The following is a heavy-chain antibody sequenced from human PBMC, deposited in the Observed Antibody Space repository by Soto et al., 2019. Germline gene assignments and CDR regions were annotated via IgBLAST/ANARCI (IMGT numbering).Heavy chain of an antibody. CDR2: IYSGGST. D-gene: IGHD1-1*01. CDR3: ARGAPTTQGYPPYYSMDV. CDR1: GFTVSSNY. V-gene: IGHV3-53*04. Sequence: SLRLSCAASGFTVSSNYMSWVRQAPGKGLEWVSVIYSGGSTYYADSVKGRFTISRHNSKNTLYLQMNSLRAEDTAVYYCARGAPTTQGYPPYYSMDVWGKGTTVTASS. J-gene: IGHJ6*03.